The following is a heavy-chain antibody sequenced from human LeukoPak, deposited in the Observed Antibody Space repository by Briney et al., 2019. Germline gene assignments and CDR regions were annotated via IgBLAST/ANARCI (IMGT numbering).Heavy chain of an antibody. D-gene: IGHD2-2*01. CDR2: IIPIFGTA. J-gene: IGHJ6*03. CDR3: ARGYCSSTSCSYYMVV. Sequence: SVKVSCKASGGTFSSYAISWVRQAPGQGLEWMGGIIPIFGTANYAQKFQGRVTITTDESTSTAYMELSSLRSEDTAVYYCARGYCSSTSCSYYMVVWGKGTTVTVSS. V-gene: IGHV1-69*05. CDR1: GGTFSSYA.